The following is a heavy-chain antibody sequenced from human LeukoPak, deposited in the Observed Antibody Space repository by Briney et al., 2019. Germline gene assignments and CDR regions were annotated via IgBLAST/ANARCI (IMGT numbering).Heavy chain of an antibody. D-gene: IGHD3-10*01. Sequence: ASVKVSCKASGYTVTSYAMHWVRQVPGQRLEWMGWINAGNANTKYSQKFQGRVTITRDTSASTAYMELSSLRSEDTAVYYCARDLGMVRGLLRGVWVNWFDPWGQGTLVTVSS. J-gene: IGHJ5*02. CDR1: GYTVTSYA. V-gene: IGHV1-3*01. CDR2: INAGNANT. CDR3: ARDLGMVRGLLRGVWVNWFDP.